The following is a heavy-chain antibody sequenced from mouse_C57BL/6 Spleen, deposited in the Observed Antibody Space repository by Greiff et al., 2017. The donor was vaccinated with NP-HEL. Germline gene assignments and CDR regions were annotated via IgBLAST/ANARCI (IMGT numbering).Heavy chain of an antibody. CDR2: INPYNGGT. Sequence: EVQLQQSGPVLVKPGASVKMSCKASGYTFTDSYMNWVKQSHGKSLEWIGVINPYNGGTSYNQKFKGKATLTVDKSSSTAYMELNSLTAEDSAVYYCAVTTVVEQAWFAYWGQGTLVTVSA. CDR1: GYTFTDSY. D-gene: IGHD1-1*01. V-gene: IGHV1-19*01. CDR3: AVTTVVEQAWFAY. J-gene: IGHJ3*01.